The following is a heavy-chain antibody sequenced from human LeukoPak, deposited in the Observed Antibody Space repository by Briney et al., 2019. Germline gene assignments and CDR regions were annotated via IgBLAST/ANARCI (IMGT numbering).Heavy chain of an antibody. CDR1: GGSISSYY. CDR3: AREAGTTEGFDY. Sequence: SETLSLTCTVSGGSISSYYWSWIRQPPGKGLEWIGYIYYSGSTNYNPSLKSRVTISVDTSKNQFSLKLNSVTAADTAVYYCAREAGTTEGFDYWGQGTLVTVSS. J-gene: IGHJ4*02. CDR2: IYYSGST. V-gene: IGHV4-59*01. D-gene: IGHD1-1*01.